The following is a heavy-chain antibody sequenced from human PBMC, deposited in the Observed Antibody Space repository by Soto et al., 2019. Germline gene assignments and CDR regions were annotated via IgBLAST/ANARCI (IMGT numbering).Heavy chain of an antibody. CDR3: ARQYPSSSRHFDH. D-gene: IGHD6-6*01. CDR2: ISAGSSNI. V-gene: IGHV3-21*01. Sequence: EVELVESGGGLVKPGGSMTLSCAASGFTFRTYYMIWVRQAPGKGLEWVSSISAGSSNIYYAPSVKGRFTISRDNAENSLYLQINSLSAEDTAVYYCARQYPSSSRHFDHWGQGTLVTVSS. J-gene: IGHJ4*02. CDR1: GFTFRTYY.